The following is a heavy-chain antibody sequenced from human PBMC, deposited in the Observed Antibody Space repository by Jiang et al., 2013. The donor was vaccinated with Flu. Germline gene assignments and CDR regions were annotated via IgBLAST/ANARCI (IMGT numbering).Heavy chain of an antibody. V-gene: IGHV3-30-3*01. D-gene: IGHD5-24*01. CDR2: ISYDGSNI. Sequence: VQLLESGGGVVQPGRSLRLSCAASGFTFSSFAMHWVRQAPGKGLEWVAVISYDGSNIYYADSVKGRFTISRDNSKNTLYLQMNSLRAEDTAVYYCARSNGYNYLGYFDYWGQGTLVTVSS. CDR3: ARSNGYNYLGYFDY. CDR1: GFTFSSFA. J-gene: IGHJ4*02.